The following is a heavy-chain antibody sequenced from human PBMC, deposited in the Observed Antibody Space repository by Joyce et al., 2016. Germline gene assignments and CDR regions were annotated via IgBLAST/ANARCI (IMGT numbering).Heavy chain of an antibody. V-gene: IGHV3-30*18. CDR3: AKILTATYSSGWFLDY. Sequence: QVQLVESGGGVVQPGRSLRLSCAASGLTLRNYGVHWVRQAPGKGLEWVAVISDDGIYKYYADSGKGRFTISRDNSKNTVVLEMNSLRAEDTAVYYCAKILTATYSSGWFLDYWGQGALVTVSS. J-gene: IGHJ4*02. D-gene: IGHD6-25*01. CDR1: GLTLRNYG. CDR2: ISDDGIYK.